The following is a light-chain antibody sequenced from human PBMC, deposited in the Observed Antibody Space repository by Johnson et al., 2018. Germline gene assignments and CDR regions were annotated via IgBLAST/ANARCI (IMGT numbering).Light chain of an antibody. CDR3: GKWDSSLSAGNV. CDR1: SSNIGNNY. V-gene: IGLV1-51*02. J-gene: IGLJ1*01. Sequence: QSVLTQPPSVSAAPGQKVTISCSGSSSNIGNNYVSWYQQLPGTAPKLLIYENNKRPSGIPDRFSGSKSGTSATLGTTGLQTGDEADYYCGKWDSSLSAGNVFGTGTKVTVL. CDR2: ENN.